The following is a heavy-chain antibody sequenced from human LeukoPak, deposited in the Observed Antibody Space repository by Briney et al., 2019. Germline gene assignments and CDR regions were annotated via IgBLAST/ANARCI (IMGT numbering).Heavy chain of an antibody. CDR1: GGSFSGYY. Sequence: SETLSLTCAVYGGSFSGYYWSWIRQPPEKGLEWIGYISYSGSTNYNPSLKSRITISVDTSKNQFSLRLSSVTAADTAVYYCARRKTSDYYGIDVWGQGTTVTVSS. V-gene: IGHV4-59*01. CDR3: ARRKTSDYYGIDV. CDR2: ISYSGST. J-gene: IGHJ6*02.